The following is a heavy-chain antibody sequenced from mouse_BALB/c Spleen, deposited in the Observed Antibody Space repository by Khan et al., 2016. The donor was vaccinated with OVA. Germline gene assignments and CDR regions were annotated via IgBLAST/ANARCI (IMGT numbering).Heavy chain of an antibody. CDR3: ARDGSHYNYAMDY. CDR2: ISSSGST. J-gene: IGHJ4*01. Sequence: VQLQQSGPGLVKPSQSLSLTCTVTGYSITSDYAWNWIRQFPGNKLEWMGFISSSGSTNYNPALKSRISITRDTSKNQFFLQLNSVTTEDTATYCSARDGSHYNYAMDYWGQRTSVTVSS. V-gene: IGHV3-2*02. CDR1: GYSITSDYA. D-gene: IGHD2-3*01.